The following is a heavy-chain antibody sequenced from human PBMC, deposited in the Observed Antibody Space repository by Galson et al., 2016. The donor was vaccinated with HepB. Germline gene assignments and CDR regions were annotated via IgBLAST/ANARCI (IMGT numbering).Heavy chain of an antibody. D-gene: IGHD6-25*01. V-gene: IGHV3-74*01. J-gene: IGHJ6*02. CDR1: GFTFRNYR. CDR2: INSTSSSR. Sequence: SPRLSCAASGFTFRNYRMHWVRQVPGEGLVWVARINSTSSSRSYADSVKGRFTISRDNAKNTLYLQMNYLRAKDTAVYYCARRDAAPDVWGQGTTVTVSS. CDR3: ARRDAAPDV.